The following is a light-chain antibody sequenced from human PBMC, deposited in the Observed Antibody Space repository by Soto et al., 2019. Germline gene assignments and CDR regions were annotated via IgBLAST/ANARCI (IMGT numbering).Light chain of an antibody. Sequence: EIVLTQSPATPSLFPGDRGTLSCRASQYINTTVAWYQHRPGQAPRLLIDQTSIRAAGIPARFSARGSGTDFTLTISDVQPEDFALYYCHQRQSWPRTFGQGTKVDIK. CDR2: QTS. J-gene: IGKJ1*01. CDR3: HQRQSWPRT. V-gene: IGKV3-11*01. CDR1: QYINTT.